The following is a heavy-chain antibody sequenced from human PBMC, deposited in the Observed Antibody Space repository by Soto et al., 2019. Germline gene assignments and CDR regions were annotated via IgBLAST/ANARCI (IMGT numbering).Heavy chain of an antibody. CDR3: AKDGARLFPFSV. J-gene: IGHJ4*02. Sequence: EVQLLESGGRLVQPGGSLRLSCAASGFTFSSYAMSWVRQAPGKGLEWVSSITGGGGTTYLADSVKGRFTISRDNSKNTVYLQMDSLRVEDTAVYYCAKDGARLFPFSVWGQGTLVTVSS. CDR1: GFTFSSYA. CDR2: ITGGGGTT. V-gene: IGHV3-23*01. D-gene: IGHD3-10*01.